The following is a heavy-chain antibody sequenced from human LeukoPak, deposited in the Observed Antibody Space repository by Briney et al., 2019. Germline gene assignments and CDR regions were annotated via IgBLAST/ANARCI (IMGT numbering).Heavy chain of an antibody. CDR1: GYTFSGYY. D-gene: IGHD3-22*01. CDR3: AGASYDSSDYEYFHH. V-gene: IGHV1-2*02. Sequence: ASVKVSCKASGYTFSGYYMHWVRQAPGQGLEWMGWINPNSGGTNYAQKFQGRVTMTRDTSISTAYMELSRLRSDDTAVYYCAGASYDSSDYEYFHHWGQGTLVTVSS. CDR2: INPNSGGT. J-gene: IGHJ1*01.